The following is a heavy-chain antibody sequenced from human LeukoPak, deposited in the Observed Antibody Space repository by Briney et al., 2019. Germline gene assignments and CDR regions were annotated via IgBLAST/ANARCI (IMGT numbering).Heavy chain of an antibody. Sequence: GGSLRLSCTAPGFTFGDYAMSWVRQAPGKGLEWVGFIRSKAYGGTTEYAASVKGRFTISRDDSKSIAYLQMNSLKTEDTAVYYCTRVGGYFYYDSSGYYPYYYYGMDVWGQGTTVTVSS. CDR3: TRVGGYFYYDSSGYYPYYYYGMDV. CDR2: IRSKAYGGTT. CDR1: GFTFGDYA. V-gene: IGHV3-49*04. J-gene: IGHJ6*02. D-gene: IGHD3-22*01.